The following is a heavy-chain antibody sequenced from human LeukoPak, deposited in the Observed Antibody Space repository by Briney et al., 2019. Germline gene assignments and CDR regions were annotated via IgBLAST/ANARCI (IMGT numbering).Heavy chain of an antibody. CDR3: ARAYTSGWSLSSDS. CDR2: ISSSSSTI. J-gene: IGHJ4*02. Sequence: PGGSLRLSCAASGFTFSSYEMNWVRQAPGKGLEWVSYISSSSSTIYYAGSVKGRFTISRDNSKNTLYLQMNSLRAEDTAVYYCARAYTSGWSLSSDSWGQGTLVTVSS. CDR1: GFTFSSYE. V-gene: IGHV3-48*01. D-gene: IGHD6-19*01.